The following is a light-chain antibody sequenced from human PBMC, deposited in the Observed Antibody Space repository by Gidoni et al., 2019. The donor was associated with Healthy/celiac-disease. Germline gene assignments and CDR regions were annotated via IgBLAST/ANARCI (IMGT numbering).Light chain of an antibody. V-gene: IGLV3-1*01. CDR3: QAWDSSTAE. CDR2: QDS. J-gene: IGLJ2*01. CDR1: KLGDKY. Sequence: SYERTQPPLVSASPGQTASITCSGDKLGDKYACWYQQKPGHSPVLVIYQDSKRPSGIPERFSGSNSGNTATLTISGTQAMDEADYYCQAWDSSTAEFGGGTKLTVL.